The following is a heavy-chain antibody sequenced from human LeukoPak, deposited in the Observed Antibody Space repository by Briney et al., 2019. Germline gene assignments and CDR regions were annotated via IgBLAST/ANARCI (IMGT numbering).Heavy chain of an antibody. J-gene: IGHJ4*02. CDR3: VRDLPQTGYSYDY. CDR2: IYSDDST. Sequence: PGGSLRLSCAASGFTVSSNYMNWVRQAPGKGLEWVSVIYSDDSTYYADSVKGRFTFSRDNSKNTLYLQMNSLRAEDTAVYYCVRDLPQTGYSYDYWGQGTLVTVSS. CDR1: GFTVSSNY. V-gene: IGHV3-66*01. D-gene: IGHD5-18*01.